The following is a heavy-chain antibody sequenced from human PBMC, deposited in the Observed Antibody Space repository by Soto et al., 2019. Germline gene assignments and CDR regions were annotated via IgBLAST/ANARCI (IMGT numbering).Heavy chain of an antibody. CDR3: ARSPGGLSDDWFDP. Sequence: GGSLRLSCAASGFTVSSNYMSWVRQAPGKGLEWVSVIYSGGSTYYADSVKGRFTISRDNSKNTLYLQMNSLRAEDTAVYYCARSPGGLSDDWFDPWGQGTLVTVSS. J-gene: IGHJ5*02. D-gene: IGHD1-26*01. CDR1: GFTVSSNY. CDR2: IYSGGST. V-gene: IGHV3-53*01.